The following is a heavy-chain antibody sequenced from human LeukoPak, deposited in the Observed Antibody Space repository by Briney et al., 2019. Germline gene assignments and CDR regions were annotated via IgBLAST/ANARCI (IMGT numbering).Heavy chain of an antibody. V-gene: IGHV4-38-2*02. CDR2: IYHSGST. CDR3: ARGFGIVGATGAFDI. CDR1: GYSISSGYY. D-gene: IGHD1-26*01. J-gene: IGHJ3*02. Sequence: SETLSLTCTVSGYSISSGYYWGWIRQPPGKGLEWIGSIYHSGSTYYNPSLKSRVTISVDTSKNQFSLKLSSVTAADTAVYYCARGFGIVGATGAFDIWGQGTMVTVSS.